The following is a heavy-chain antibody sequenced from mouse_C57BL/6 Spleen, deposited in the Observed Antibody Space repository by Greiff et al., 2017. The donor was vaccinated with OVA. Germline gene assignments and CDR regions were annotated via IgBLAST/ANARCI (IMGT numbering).Heavy chain of an antibody. CDR3: ARPGTTAYFDV. Sequence: EVQVVESGGGLVKPGGSLKLSCAASGFTFSDYGMHWVRQAPEKGLEWVAYISSGSSTIYYADTVKGRFTISRDNAKNTLFLQMTSLRSEDTAMYYCARPGTTAYFDVWGTGTTVTVSS. D-gene: IGHD1-2*01. CDR1: GFTFSDYG. J-gene: IGHJ1*03. V-gene: IGHV5-17*01. CDR2: ISSGSSTI.